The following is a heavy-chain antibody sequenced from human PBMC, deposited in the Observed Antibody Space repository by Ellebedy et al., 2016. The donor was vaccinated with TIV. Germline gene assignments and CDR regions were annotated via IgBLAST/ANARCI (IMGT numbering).Heavy chain of an antibody. D-gene: IGHD3-9*01. V-gene: IGHV3-23*01. Sequence: PGGSLRLSCAASGFTFSSYAMSWVRQAPGKGLEWVSSISGSGGSTYYADSVKGRFTVSRDNPRTTVYLQMNSLRAEDTAVYFCVKDSLELTAYYHENFHHWGQGTLVTVSS. CDR1: GFTFSSYA. CDR2: ISGSGGST. CDR3: VKDSLELTAYYHENFHH. J-gene: IGHJ1*01.